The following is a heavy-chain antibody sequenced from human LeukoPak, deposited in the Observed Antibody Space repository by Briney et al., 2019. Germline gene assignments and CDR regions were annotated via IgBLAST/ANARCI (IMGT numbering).Heavy chain of an antibody. D-gene: IGHD2-2*01. J-gene: IGHJ5*02. CDR2: INRDGSNT. V-gene: IGHV3-74*01. CDR1: GLTFSSSW. Sequence: GGSLRLSCAASGLTFSSSWMYWVRQAPGKGLVWVSDINRDGSNTRYADSSRGRFTISRDHAKNTLSLQMNSLRAEDTAVYYCARDLWPGIVPAPWGQGTLVTVSS. CDR3: ARDLWPGIVPAP.